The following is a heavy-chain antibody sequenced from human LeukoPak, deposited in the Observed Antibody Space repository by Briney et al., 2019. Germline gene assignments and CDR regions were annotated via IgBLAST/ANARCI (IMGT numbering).Heavy chain of an antibody. CDR3: AKDTHYGDFHYFDY. CDR1: GFFFSSYG. Sequence: PGRSLRLSCAASGFFFSSYGMHWVRQAPGKGLEWVAVIWYDGSNKYYVDSVKGRFTISRDNSKNTLYLQMNSLRAEDTAVYYCAKDTHYGDFHYFDYWGQGTLVTVSS. J-gene: IGHJ4*02. V-gene: IGHV3-33*06. D-gene: IGHD4-17*01. CDR2: IWYDGSNK.